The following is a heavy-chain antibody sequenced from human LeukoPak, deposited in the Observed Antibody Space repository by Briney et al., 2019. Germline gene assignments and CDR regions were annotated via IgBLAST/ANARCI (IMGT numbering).Heavy chain of an antibody. V-gene: IGHV4-59*13. D-gene: IGHD6-19*01. Sequence: SETLSLTCTVSGVSISSYYWSWFRQPPGKRLEWIGYICCSGSTNYNPSLQGRAAISADTSKNQFSLKLSSVSAADTAVYYCARGEGSGWYWAFDIWGQGTMVTVSS. CDR2: ICCSGST. J-gene: IGHJ3*02. CDR1: GVSISSYY. CDR3: ARGEGSGWYWAFDI.